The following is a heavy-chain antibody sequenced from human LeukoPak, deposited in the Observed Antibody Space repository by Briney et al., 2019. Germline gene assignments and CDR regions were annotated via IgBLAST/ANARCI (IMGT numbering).Heavy chain of an antibody. V-gene: IGHV3-66*01. CDR3: AKGRGWEASYYYYYMDV. D-gene: IGHD1-26*01. CDR2: IYGDGST. J-gene: IGHJ6*03. Sequence: PGGSLRLSCAVSGFTVSSNYMTWVRQAPGKGLEWVSVIYGDGSTFYADSVEGRFTISRDNSKNTLYLQMNSLRAEDTAVYYCAKGRGWEASYYYYYMDVWGKGTTVTISS. CDR1: GFTVSSNY.